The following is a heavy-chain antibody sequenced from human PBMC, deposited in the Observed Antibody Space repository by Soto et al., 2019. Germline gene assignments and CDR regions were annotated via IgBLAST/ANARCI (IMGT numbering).Heavy chain of an antibody. CDR2: IRSKAYGGTT. Sequence: GGSLRLSCTASGFTFGDYAMSWFRQAPGKGLEWVGFIRSKAYGGTTEYAASVKGRFTISRDDSKSIAYLQMNSLKTEDTAVYYCTRIPDWSGYYNYYYGMDVWGQGTTVTVSS. D-gene: IGHD3-3*01. V-gene: IGHV3-49*03. CDR1: GFTFGDYA. CDR3: TRIPDWSGYYNYYYGMDV. J-gene: IGHJ6*02.